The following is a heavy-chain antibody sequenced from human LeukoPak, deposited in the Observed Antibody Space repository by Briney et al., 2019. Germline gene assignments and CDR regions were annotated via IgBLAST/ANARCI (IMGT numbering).Heavy chain of an antibody. J-gene: IGHJ4*02. V-gene: IGHV3-23*01. D-gene: IGHD1-26*01. CDR2: ITSGFTP. CDR3: AKDYSDSRVGDVFFEY. CDR1: GFTFSSYA. Sequence: PGGSLRLSCAAPGFTFSSYAMSWFRQAPGKGLEWVSGITSGFTPHYADSVKGRFTISRDNSKNTFHLQMNSLRAEDTAVYYCAKDYSDSRVGDVFFEYWGQGTLVTVSS.